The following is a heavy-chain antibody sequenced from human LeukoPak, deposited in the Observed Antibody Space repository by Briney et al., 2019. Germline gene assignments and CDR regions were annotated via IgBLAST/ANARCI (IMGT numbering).Heavy chain of an antibody. CDR1: GYTFTSYY. D-gene: IGHD3-10*01. CDR3: ARAGAAMVRGVIITHYYGMDV. V-gene: IGHV1-46*01. CDR2: INPSGGST. Sequence: ASVKVSCKASGYTFTSYYMHWVRQAPGQGLEWMGIINPSGGSTSYAQKFQGRVTMTRDTSTSTVYMELSSLRSEDTAVYYRARAGAAMVRGVIITHYYGMDVWGQGTTVTVSS. J-gene: IGHJ6*02.